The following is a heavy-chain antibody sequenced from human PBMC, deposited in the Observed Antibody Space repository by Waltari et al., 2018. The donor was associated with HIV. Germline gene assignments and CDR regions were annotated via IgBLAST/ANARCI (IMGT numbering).Heavy chain of an antibody. CDR3: ARDRARTTDYYYYGMDV. V-gene: IGHV1-2*02. J-gene: IGHJ6*02. D-gene: IGHD1-7*01. CDR2: VNPNSGGT. CDR1: GYTFTGYY. Sequence: QVQLVQSGAEVKKPGASVKVSCKASGYTFTGYYMHWVRQAPGQGLEWRGGVNPNSGGTNDAQKFQGRVTMTRDTSISTAYMELSRLRSDDTAVYYCARDRARTTDYYYYGMDVWGQGTTVTVSS.